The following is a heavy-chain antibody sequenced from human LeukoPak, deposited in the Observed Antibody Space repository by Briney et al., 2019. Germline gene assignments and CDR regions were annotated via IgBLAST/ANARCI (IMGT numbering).Heavy chain of an antibody. CDR1: GYTFTSYG. D-gene: IGHD4-17*01. CDR3: ARATGHGDYGGAYFFDY. J-gene: IGHJ4*02. CDR2: ISAYNGNT. V-gene: IGHV1-18*01. Sequence: ASVKVSCKASGYTFTSYGISWVRQAPGQGLEWMGWISAYNGNTNYAQKLQGRVTMTTDTSTSTAYMELRSLRSDDTAVYYCARATGHGDYGGAYFFDYWGQGTLVTVSS.